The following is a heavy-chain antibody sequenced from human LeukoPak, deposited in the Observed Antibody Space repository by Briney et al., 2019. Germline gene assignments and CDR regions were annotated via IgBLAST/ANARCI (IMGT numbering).Heavy chain of an antibody. J-gene: IGHJ6*02. CDR3: ARTRHRNGMDV. CDR2: IYYSGST. CDR1: GGSISSSSYY. Sequence: SETLSLTCTVSGGSISSSSYYWGWIRQPPGKGLEWIGSIYYSGSTYYNPSLKSRVTISVDTSKNQFSLKLSSVTAADTAVYYCARTRHRNGMDVWGQGTTATVSS. V-gene: IGHV4-39*07.